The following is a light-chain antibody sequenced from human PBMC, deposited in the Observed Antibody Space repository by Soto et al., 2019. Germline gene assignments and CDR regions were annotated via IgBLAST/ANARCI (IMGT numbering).Light chain of an antibody. CDR1: QSVSNNY. CDR3: QQYDSSPRT. CDR2: GAS. V-gene: IGKV3-20*01. Sequence: EIVLTQSPGTLSLSPVERATLSGMASQSVSNNYLAWYQQKPGQAPRLLISGASSRAADIPDRFSGSRSGTDFTLTINRLEPEDFAVYYCQQYDSSPRTFGQGTKVDIK. J-gene: IGKJ1*01.